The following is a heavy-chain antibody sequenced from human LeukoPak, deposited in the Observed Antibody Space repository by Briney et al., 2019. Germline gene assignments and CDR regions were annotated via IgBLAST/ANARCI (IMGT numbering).Heavy chain of an antibody. CDR2: INPNSGGT. J-gene: IGHJ4*02. CDR3: ARGEEMTTVVTDYFDY. D-gene: IGHD4-23*01. V-gene: IGHV1-2*02. CDR1: GYTFTGYY. Sequence: ASVKVSCKASGYTFTGYYMHLVRQAPGQGLEWMGWINPNSGGTNYAEKFQGRVTMTRDTSISTAYMELSRLRSDDTAVYYCARGEEMTTVVTDYFDYWGQGTLVTVSS.